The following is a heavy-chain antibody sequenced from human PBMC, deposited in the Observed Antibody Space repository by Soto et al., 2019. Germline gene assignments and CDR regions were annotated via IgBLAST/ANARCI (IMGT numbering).Heavy chain of an antibody. Sequence: QVQPVQSGAEAKKPGSSVKVSCKASGDTFSTYAISWVRQAPGQGLEWMGGIIPIFGTAKYAQKFQDRVTIIADESTTTAYMELSSLRPEDTAVYFCARGSRFWTVFHLDYWDQGTLVTVSS. CDR1: GDTFSTYA. CDR2: IIPIFGTA. CDR3: ARGSRFWTVFHLDY. V-gene: IGHV1-69*12. D-gene: IGHD3-3*01. J-gene: IGHJ4*02.